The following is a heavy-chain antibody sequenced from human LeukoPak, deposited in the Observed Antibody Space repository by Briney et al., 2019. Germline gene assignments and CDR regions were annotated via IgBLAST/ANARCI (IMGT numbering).Heavy chain of an antibody. CDR3: ASLKNYYDSSGNLVTDAFDI. D-gene: IGHD3-22*01. V-gene: IGHV1-8*03. Sequence: WASVKVSCKASGYTFTSYDINWVRQATGQGLEWMGWMNPNSGHTDYAQKFQGRVTITRNTSISTAYMELSSLRSEDTAVYYCASLKNYYDSSGNLVTDAFDIWGQGTMVTVSS. CDR2: MNPNSGHT. CDR1: GYTFTSYD. J-gene: IGHJ3*02.